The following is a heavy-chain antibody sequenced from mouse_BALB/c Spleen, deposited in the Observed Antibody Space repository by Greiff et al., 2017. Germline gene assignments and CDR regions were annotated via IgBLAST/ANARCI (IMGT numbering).Heavy chain of an antibody. CDR1: GFTFSSYT. D-gene: IGHD4-1*01. Sequence: EVKLVESGGGLVKPGGSLKLSCAASGFTFSSYTMSWVRQTPEKRLEWVATISSGGGNTYYPDSVKGRFTISRDNAKNNLYLQMSSLRSEDTALYYCARLTGAYWGQGTLVTVSA. CDR3: ARLTGAY. V-gene: IGHV5-9*03. CDR2: ISSGGGNT. J-gene: IGHJ3*01.